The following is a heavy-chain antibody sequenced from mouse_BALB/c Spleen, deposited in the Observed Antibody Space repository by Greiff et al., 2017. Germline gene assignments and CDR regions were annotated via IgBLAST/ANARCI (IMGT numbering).Heavy chain of an antibody. D-gene: IGHD3-1*01. CDR3: ARRASGRDYYFDY. CDR1: GYTFTDYW. J-gene: IGHJ2*01. CDR2: IDTSDSYT. Sequence: QVQLQQPGAELVMPGASVKMSCKASGYTFTDYWMHWVKQRPGQGLEWIGAIDTSDSYTSYNQKFKGKATLTVDESSSTAYLQLSSLTSEDSAVYYCARRASGRDYYFDYWGQGTTLTVSS. V-gene: IGHV1-69*01.